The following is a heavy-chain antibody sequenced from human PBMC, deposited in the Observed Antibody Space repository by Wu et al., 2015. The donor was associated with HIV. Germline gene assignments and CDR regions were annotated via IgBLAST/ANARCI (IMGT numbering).Heavy chain of an antibody. D-gene: IGHD6-6*01. J-gene: IGHJ6*02. Sequence: QVQLVQSGAEVKKPGSSVKVSCKASGGTFSSYAISWVRQAPGQGLEWMGRIIPLFSTTNYAQKFQDRVTIYADESTSTAYMELSSLRSEDTAVYYCARLPSIADLNGNSRTYYYYGMDVWGQGTTVTVSS. CDR3: ARLPSIADLNGNSRTYYYYGMDV. V-gene: IGHV1-69*13. CDR2: IIPLFSTT. CDR1: GGTFSSYA.